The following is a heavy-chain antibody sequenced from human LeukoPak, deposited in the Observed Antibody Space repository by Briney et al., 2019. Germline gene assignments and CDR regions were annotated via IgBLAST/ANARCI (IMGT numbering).Heavy chain of an antibody. D-gene: IGHD6-6*01. J-gene: IGHJ4*02. V-gene: IGHV4-59*01. CDR2: IYYSGST. CDR3: AMYSSSSLGNVKNY. Sequence: SETLSLTCTVSGGSISSYYWSWIRQPPGKGLEWIGYIYYSGSTNYNPSLKSRVTISVDTSKNQFSLKLSSVTAADTAVYYCAMYSSSSLGNVKNYWSQGTLVTVSS. CDR1: GGSISSYY.